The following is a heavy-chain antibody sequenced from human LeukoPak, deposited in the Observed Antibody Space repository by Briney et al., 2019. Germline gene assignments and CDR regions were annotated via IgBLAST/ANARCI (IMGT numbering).Heavy chain of an antibody. CDR1: GFTFSSYS. Sequence: GGSLRLSCAASGFTFSSYSMNWVRQAPGKVLEWVSSISSSSSYIYYADSVKGRFTISRGNSRKTVFLQMNSLIAEDTALYYCAREVATYDYYYYMDVWGKGTTVTVSS. CDR2: ISSSSSYI. J-gene: IGHJ6*03. D-gene: IGHD5-12*01. V-gene: IGHV3-21*04. CDR3: AREVATYDYYYYMDV.